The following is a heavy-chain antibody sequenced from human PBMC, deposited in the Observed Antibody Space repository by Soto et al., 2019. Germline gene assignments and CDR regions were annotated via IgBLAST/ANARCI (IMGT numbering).Heavy chain of an antibody. J-gene: IGHJ4*02. CDR1: GYTFTSYD. V-gene: IGHV1-8*01. D-gene: IGHD2-21*02. CDR3: ARSGVGWEVVTAIH. Sequence: QVQLVQSGAEVKKPGASVKVSCKASGYTFTSYDINWVRQASGQGLEWMGWMNPNSGNTGYAQKFQGRVHMTRNTSISTAYMELSSLRSEDTAVYYCARSGVGWEVVTAIHWGQGTLVTVSS. CDR2: MNPNSGNT.